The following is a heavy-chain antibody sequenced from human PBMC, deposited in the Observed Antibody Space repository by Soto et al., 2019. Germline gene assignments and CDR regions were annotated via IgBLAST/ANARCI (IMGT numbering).Heavy chain of an antibody. CDR3: ARGNPFNYAGFDV. CDR2: MNAKSGDT. D-gene: IGHD3-16*01. J-gene: IGHJ6*02. Sequence: QAHLEQSGAEVKRPGASVKVSCKASGYTFSDFDINWLRQASGQGPEWMGLMNAKSGDTFFAQRSQGKFTMTRDTSLGTAYMEVGRLTSDDTAMYSCARGNPFNYAGFDVWGQGTTVAVSS. V-gene: IGHV1-8*01. CDR1: GYTFSDFD.